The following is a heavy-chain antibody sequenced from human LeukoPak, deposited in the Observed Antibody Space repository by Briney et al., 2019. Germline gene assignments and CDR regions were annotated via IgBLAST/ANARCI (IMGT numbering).Heavy chain of an antibody. J-gene: IGHJ5*02. D-gene: IGHD2-15*01. Sequence: PSETLSLTCTVSGGSFSSSNYYWGWLRPPPGKGLVWIVSIYYSGSTHYNPYLNSWVPISVDTSKNQFSLKLSYVTAADTAVYYCARNESVVVVAPATLRYNYFDPWGQGTLVTVSS. CDR2: IYYSGST. CDR3: ARNESVVVVAPATLRYNYFDP. V-gene: IGHV4-39*01. CDR1: GGSFSSSNYY.